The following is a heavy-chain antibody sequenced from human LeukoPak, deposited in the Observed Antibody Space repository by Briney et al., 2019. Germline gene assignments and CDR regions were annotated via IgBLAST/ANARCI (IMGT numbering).Heavy chain of an antibody. CDR3: ATLRRQWLVAGRYFDL. D-gene: IGHD6-19*01. V-gene: IGHV3-48*03. J-gene: IGHJ2*01. Sequence: GGSLRLSCEASGFMFSSSEMNWVRQAPGKGLEWVSYISSSDDTIYYADSAKGRFTISRDNAKNSLYLQMNSLRAEDTAVYYCATLRRQWLVAGRYFDLWGRGTLVTVSS. CDR1: GFMFSSSE. CDR2: ISSSDDTI.